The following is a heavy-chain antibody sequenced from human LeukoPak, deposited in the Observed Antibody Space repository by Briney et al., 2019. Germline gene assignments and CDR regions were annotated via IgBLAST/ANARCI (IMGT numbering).Heavy chain of an antibody. Sequence: TSETLSLTCAVYGGSFSGYYWSWIRQPPGKGLEWIGEINHSGSTNYNPSLKSRVTISVDTSKNQFSLKLSSVTAADTAVYYCARVSIAHYYDSSGEDYWGQGTLVTVSS. J-gene: IGHJ4*02. V-gene: IGHV4-34*01. CDR3: ARVSIAHYYDSSGEDY. D-gene: IGHD3-22*01. CDR2: INHSGST. CDR1: GGSFSGYY.